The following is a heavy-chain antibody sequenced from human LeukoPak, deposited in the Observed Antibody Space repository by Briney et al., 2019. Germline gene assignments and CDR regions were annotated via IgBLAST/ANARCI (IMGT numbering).Heavy chain of an antibody. CDR3: ARGGAAALFDY. D-gene: IGHD6-13*01. V-gene: IGHV4-34*01. J-gene: IGHJ4*02. CDR2: INHSGST. CDR1: GGSISSYY. Sequence: SETLSLTCTVSGGSISSYYWSWIRQPPGKGLEWIGEINHSGSTNYNPSLKSRVTISVDTSKNQFSLKLSSVTAADTAVYYCARGGAAALFDYWGQGTLVTVSS.